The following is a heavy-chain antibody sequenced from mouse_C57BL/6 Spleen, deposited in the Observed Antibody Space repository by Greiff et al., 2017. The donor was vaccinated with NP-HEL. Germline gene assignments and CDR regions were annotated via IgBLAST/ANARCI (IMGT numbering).Heavy chain of an antibody. CDR1: GYAFSSYW. CDR2: IYPGDGDT. V-gene: IGHV1-80*01. CDR3: ARFDHSIEAPDHY. D-gene: IGHD1-3*01. Sequence: QVQLKESGAELVKPGASVKISCKASGYAFSSYWMNWVKQRPGKGLEWIGQIYPGDGDTNYNGKFKGKATLTADKSSSTAYMQLSSLTSEDSAVYFCARFDHSIEAPDHYWGKGTTLTVSS. J-gene: IGHJ2*01.